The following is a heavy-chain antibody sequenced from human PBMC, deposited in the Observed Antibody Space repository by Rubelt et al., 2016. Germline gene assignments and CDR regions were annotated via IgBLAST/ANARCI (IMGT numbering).Heavy chain of an antibody. CDR1: GFTFSSYS. V-gene: IGHV3-21*01. CDR3: AREGSSWSFDY. D-gene: IGHD6-13*01. CDR2: ISSSSSYI. J-gene: IGHJ4*02. Sequence: EVQLAESGGGLVKPGGSLRLSCAASGFTFSSYSMNWVRQAPGKGLEWVSSISSSSSYIYYADSGKGRFTISRDNANNSLYLHMNSLRAEDTAVYYWAREGSSWSFDYWGQGTLVTVSS.